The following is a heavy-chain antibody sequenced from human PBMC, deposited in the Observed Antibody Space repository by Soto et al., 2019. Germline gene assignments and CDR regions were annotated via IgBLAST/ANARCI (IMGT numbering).Heavy chain of an antibody. J-gene: IGHJ4*02. CDR3: ARLPDY. D-gene: IGHD2-2*01. CDR1: GGPINSGSYY. CDR2: IHYSGNT. Sequence: SETLSLTCTVSGGPINSGSYYWGWIRQPPGKGLEWIGSIHYSGNTYYNPSLKSRVTISVDTSKNQISLKLSSVTAADTAVYYCARLPDYWGQGILVTVS. V-gene: IGHV4-39*01.